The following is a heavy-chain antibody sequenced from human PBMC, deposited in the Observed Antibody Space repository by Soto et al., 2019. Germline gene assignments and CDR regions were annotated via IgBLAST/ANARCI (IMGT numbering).Heavy chain of an antibody. Sequence: PSETLSLTCSVSGGSINSGGYCWSWIRQHPGKGLEWMGYIYYNGDTNYNPSLRGRLTISRDASETQLTLKLTSVTAADTAVYYCAKTQHYDTGGYHFWFDPWGLGTLVTVSS. CDR1: GGSINSGGYC. CDR3: AKTQHYDTGGYHFWFDP. V-gene: IGHV4-31*03. J-gene: IGHJ5*02. CDR2: IYYNGDT. D-gene: IGHD3-22*01.